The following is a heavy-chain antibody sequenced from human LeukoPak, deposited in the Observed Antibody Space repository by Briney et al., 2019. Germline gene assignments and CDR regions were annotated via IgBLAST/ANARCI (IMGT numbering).Heavy chain of an antibody. V-gene: IGHV3-20*04. J-gene: IGHJ4*02. CDR3: ATHSYYYGSGSYPHYLDY. CDR2: LNWNGGTT. Sequence: GGSLRLSCAASGFTFDDNGMSWVRHAPGKGLEWVSGLNWNGGTTVYADSVKGRFTISRDNAKNFLYLQMNSLRAEDTALYYCATHSYYYGSGSYPHYLDYWGQGTLVTVSS. CDR1: GFTFDDNG. D-gene: IGHD3-10*01.